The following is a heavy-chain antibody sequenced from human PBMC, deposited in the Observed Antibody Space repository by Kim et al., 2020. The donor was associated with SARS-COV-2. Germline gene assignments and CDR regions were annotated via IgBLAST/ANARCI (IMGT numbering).Heavy chain of an antibody. V-gene: IGHV1-2*06. D-gene: IGHD5-12*01. J-gene: IGHJ5*02. CDR1: GYTFTGYY. CDR3: ARHPTDGYNLDWFDP. CDR2: INPNSGGT. Sequence: ASVKVSCKASGYTFTGYYMHWVRQAPGQGLEWMGRINPNSGGTNYAQKFQGRVTMTRDTSISTAYMELSRLRSDDTAVYYCARHPTDGYNLDWFDPWGQGTLVTVSS.